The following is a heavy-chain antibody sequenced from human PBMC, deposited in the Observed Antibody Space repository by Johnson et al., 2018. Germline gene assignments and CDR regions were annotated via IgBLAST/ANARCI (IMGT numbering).Heavy chain of an antibody. CDR2: INHSGST. V-gene: IGHV4-34*01. J-gene: IGHJ1*01. CDR3: ARGPGVRGVIFQH. CDR1: GGSFSGYY. Sequence: QVQLQQWGAGLLKXSETLSLXCAVYGGSFSGYYWRWIRQPPGKGLEWIGEINHSGSTNYNPSLTSRVTISVDTSKTQFPLKLSSVPAADTAVYYCARGPGVRGVIFQHWGQGTLVTVSS. D-gene: IGHD3-10*01.